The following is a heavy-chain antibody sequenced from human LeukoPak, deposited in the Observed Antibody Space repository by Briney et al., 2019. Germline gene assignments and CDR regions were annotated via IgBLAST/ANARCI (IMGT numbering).Heavy chain of an antibody. CDR2: IDWDDDK. CDR1: GFSLSTSGMC. J-gene: IGHJ4*02. CDR3: ARIRRIAVAGTDKYYFDY. V-gene: IGHV2-70*11. Sequence: SGPALVKPTQTLTLTCTFSGFSLSTSGMCVGWIRQPPGKALEWLARIDWDDDKYYSTSLKTRLTISKDTSKNQVALTMTNMDPVDTATYYCARIRRIAVAGTDKYYFDYWGQGTLVTVSS. D-gene: IGHD6-19*01.